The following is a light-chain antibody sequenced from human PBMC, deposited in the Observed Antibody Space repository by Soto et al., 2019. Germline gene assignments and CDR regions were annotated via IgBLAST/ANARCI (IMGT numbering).Light chain of an antibody. J-gene: IGKJ1*01. Sequence: DLPMTQSPSALSASVGDRVTITCRASQIISSWVAWYQQKPGKAPKFLTYKASTLESGVPSRFSGSGSGTEFTLTISSLQPDDSATYYCQHYDNYQWTFGQGTKVEIK. CDR2: KAS. CDR3: QHYDNYQWT. V-gene: IGKV1-5*03. CDR1: QIISSW.